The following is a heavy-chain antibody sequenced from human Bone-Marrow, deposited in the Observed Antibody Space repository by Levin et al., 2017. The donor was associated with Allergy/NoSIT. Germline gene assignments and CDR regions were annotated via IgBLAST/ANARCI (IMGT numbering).Heavy chain of an antibody. V-gene: IGHV3-23*01. CDR2: IDGSGGST. Sequence: GGSLRLSCAASGFTFDTYALNWVRQAPGKGLEWVSIIDGSGGSTHYADSVKGRFTLSRDNSKNTVYLQMSSLRVEDTAVYYCAKSPRRHDFWSGYYPPATVVDYWGQGTLVTVS. CDR1: GFTFDTYA. CDR3: AKSPRRHDFWSGYYPPATVVDY. J-gene: IGHJ4*02. D-gene: IGHD3-3*01.